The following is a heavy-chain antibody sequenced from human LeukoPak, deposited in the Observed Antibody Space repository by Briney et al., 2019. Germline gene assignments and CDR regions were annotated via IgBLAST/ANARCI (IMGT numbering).Heavy chain of an antibody. CDR2: IYYSGST. J-gene: IGHJ6*03. V-gene: IGHV4-39*07. CDR1: GGSISSSSYY. Sequence: TSETLSLTCTVSGGSISSSSYYWGWIRQPPGKGLEWIGSIYYSGSTYYNPSLKSRVTISVDTSKNQFSLKLSSVTAADTAVYYCVRGALIDYFYHYMDVWGKGTTATVSS. D-gene: IGHD2/OR15-2a*01. CDR3: VRGALIDYFYHYMDV.